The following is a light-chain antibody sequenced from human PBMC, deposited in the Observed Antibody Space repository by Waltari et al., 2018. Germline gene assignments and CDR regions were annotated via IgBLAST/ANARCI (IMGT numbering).Light chain of an antibody. CDR1: PGVKNN. Sequence: DIQMTQSPSTLSAYVGDRVITTCRASPGVKNNLAWYQQKPGKAPTVLVHKSSRLESGVPSRFSGSGYGTEFTLTISSLQPDDFATYYCQEYDSLPVTFGGGTKVEIK. CDR2: KSS. J-gene: IGKJ4*01. CDR3: QEYDSLPVT. V-gene: IGKV1-5*03.